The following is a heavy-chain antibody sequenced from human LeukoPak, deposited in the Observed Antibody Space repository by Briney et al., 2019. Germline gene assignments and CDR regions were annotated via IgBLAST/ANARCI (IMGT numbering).Heavy chain of an antibody. V-gene: IGHV3-30*02. Sequence: GGSLRLSCAASGFTFSSYGMHWVRQAPGKGLEWVAFIRYDGSNKYYADSVKGRFTISRDNSKNTLYLQMNSLRAEGTAVYYCAKGPTIFGYYYYYMDVWGKGTTVTVSS. CDR1: GFTFSSYG. CDR3: AKGPTIFGYYYYYMDV. J-gene: IGHJ6*03. D-gene: IGHD3-3*01. CDR2: IRYDGSNK.